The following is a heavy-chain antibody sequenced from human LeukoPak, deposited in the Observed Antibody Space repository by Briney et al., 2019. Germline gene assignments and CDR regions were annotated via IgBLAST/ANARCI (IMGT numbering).Heavy chain of an antibody. CDR2: IYYSGTT. J-gene: IGHJ4*02. D-gene: IGHD1-26*01. CDR3: ARRGSGTYFLDY. CDR1: GGSISSYY. Sequence: PSETLSLTCTVSGGSISSYYWSWIRQPPGKGLEWIGYIYYSGTTNYNPSLKSRVTISVDTSKNQFSLELSSVTAADTAVYYCARRGSGTYFLDYWGQGTLVTVSS. V-gene: IGHV4-59*08.